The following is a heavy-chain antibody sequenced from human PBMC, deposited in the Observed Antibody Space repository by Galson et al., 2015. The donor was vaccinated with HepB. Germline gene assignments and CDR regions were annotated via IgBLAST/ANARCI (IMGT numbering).Heavy chain of an antibody. CDR1: GGSISSSSYY. V-gene: IGHV4-39*01. CDR2: IYYSGST. D-gene: IGHD3-22*01. J-gene: IGHJ3*02. Sequence: ETLSLTCTVSGGSISSSSYYWGWIRQPPGKGLEWIGSIYYSGSTYYNPSLKSRVTISVDTSKNQFSLKLSSVTAADTAVYYCASSYYYDSSGQPLDAFDIWGQGTVVTVSS. CDR3: ASSYYYDSSGQPLDAFDI.